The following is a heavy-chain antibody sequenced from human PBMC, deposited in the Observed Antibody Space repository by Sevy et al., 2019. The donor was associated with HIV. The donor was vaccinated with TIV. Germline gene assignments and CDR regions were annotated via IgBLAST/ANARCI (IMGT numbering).Heavy chain of an antibody. Sequence: GGSLRLSCAASGFTFSSYAMSWVRQAPGKGLEWVSAISGSGGSTYYADSVKGRFTISRDSSKNTLYLQMNSLRAEDTAVYYSAKAGGTGIAASGQDYWGQGTLVTVSS. D-gene: IGHD6-13*01. CDR1: GFTFSSYA. J-gene: IGHJ4*02. CDR2: ISGSGGST. V-gene: IGHV3-23*01. CDR3: AKAGGTGIAASGQDY.